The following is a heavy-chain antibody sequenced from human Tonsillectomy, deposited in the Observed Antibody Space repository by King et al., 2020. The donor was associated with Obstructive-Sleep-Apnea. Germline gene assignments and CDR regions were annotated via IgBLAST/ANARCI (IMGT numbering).Heavy chain of an antibody. Sequence: QLQESGPGLVKPSQTLSLTCTVSGGSISRGGYSWSWIRQHPGKGLEWIGHIYYSGSTPYSPSLQSRVTISGDTSKNQFSLNLSSVTAADTAVYYCARGTCGGDCFLGYWGQGTLVTVSS. CDR2: IYYSGST. CDR3: ARGTCGGDCFLGY. D-gene: IGHD2-21*02. J-gene: IGHJ4*02. V-gene: IGHV4-31*03. CDR1: GGSISRGGYS.